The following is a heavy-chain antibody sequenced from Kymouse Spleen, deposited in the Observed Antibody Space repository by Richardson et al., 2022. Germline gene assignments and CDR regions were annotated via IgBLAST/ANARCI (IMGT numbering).Heavy chain of an antibody. J-gene: IGHJ6*02. V-gene: IGHV4-39*01. CDR1: GGSISSSSYY. CDR3: ARSGIAVAGYYGMDV. CDR2: IYYSGST. Sequence: QLQLQESGPGLVKPSETLSLTCTVSGGSISSSSYYWGWIRQPPGKGLEWIGSIYYSGSTYYNPSLKSRVTISVDTSKNQFSLKLSSVTAADTAVYYCARSGIAVAGYYGMDVWGQGTTVTVSS. D-gene: IGHD6-19*01.